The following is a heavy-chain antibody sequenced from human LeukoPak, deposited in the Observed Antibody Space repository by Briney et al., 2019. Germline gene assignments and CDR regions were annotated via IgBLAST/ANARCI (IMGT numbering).Heavy chain of an antibody. CDR1: GFTFSSYA. J-gene: IGHJ3*02. Sequence: GGSLRLSCAASGFTFSSYAMHWVRQAPGKGLEYVSAISSNGGSTYYADSVKGRFTISRDNSKNTLYLQMGSLRAEDTAVYYCATHVFVNIDAFDIWGQGTMVTVSS. CDR2: ISSNGGST. D-gene: IGHD3-10*01. CDR3: ATHVFVNIDAFDI. V-gene: IGHV3-64*02.